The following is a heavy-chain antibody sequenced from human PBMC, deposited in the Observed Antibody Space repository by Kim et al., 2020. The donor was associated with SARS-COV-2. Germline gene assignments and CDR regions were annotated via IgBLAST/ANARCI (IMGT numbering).Heavy chain of an antibody. V-gene: IGHV1-3*01. CDR3: ARAPEDIVIVPTAFDWHLNL. Sequence: ASVKVSCKASGYTFTNFAIHWVRQAPGQRLEWMGWIVPVNGNTRYSQKVQGRVTITTDTSATTAYMELSSLRAEDTAVYYCARAPEDIVIVPTAFDWHLNLWGRGTLVTVSS. D-gene: IGHD2-2*01. CDR2: IVPVNGNT. J-gene: IGHJ2*01. CDR1: GYTFTNFA.